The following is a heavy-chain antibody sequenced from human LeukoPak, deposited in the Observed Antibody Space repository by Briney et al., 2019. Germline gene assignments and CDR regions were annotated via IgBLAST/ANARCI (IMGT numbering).Heavy chain of an antibody. CDR3: AREGGAVWFGESAGLYYGMDV. Sequence: GASVTVSCTASGYTFTSYGISWVRQAPGQGLEWMGWISAYNGNTNYAQKLQGRVTMTTDTSTSTAYMELRSLRSDDTAVYYCAREGGAVWFGESAGLYYGMDVWGQGTTVTVSS. J-gene: IGHJ6*02. CDR2: ISAYNGNT. D-gene: IGHD3-10*01. CDR1: GYTFTSYG. V-gene: IGHV1-18*01.